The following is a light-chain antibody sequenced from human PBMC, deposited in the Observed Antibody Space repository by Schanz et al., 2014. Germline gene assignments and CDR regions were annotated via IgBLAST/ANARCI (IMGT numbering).Light chain of an antibody. CDR3: QQYYSPPHT. CDR1: QSLLYDSNNKNY. Sequence: DIVMTQSPDSLAVSLGERATINCKSSQSLLYDSNNKNYLAWYQQKPGQPPNLLIYWASTRQSGVPDRFSGSGSGTDFTLNISSLQAEDVAVYYCQQYYSPPHTFGQGTKLEF. CDR2: WAS. J-gene: IGKJ2*01. V-gene: IGKV4-1*01.